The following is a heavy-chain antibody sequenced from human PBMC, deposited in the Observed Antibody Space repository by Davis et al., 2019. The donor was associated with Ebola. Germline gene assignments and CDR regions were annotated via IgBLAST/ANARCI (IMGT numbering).Heavy chain of an antibody. J-gene: IGHJ5*02. Sequence: PSETLSLTCTVSGGSISSYYWSWIRQPPGKGLEWIGYIYYSGSTNYNPSLKSRVTISVDTSKNQFSLKLSSVTAADTAVYYCARTAIAPAGSGWFDPWGQGTLVTVSS. D-gene: IGHD6-25*01. CDR1: GGSISSYY. V-gene: IGHV4-59*01. CDR2: IYYSGST. CDR3: ARTAIAPAGSGWFDP.